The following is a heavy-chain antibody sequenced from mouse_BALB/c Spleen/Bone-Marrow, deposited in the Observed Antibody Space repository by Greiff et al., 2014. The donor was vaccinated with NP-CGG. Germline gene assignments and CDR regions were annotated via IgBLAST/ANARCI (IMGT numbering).Heavy chain of an antibody. Sequence: EVQLVESGGGLVKPGGSLKLSCAASGFTFSDYYMCWIRQTPEKRLEWVATISDGGSYTYYPDSAKGRFTISRDNAKNNLYLQMSSLKSEDTAMYYCVWSGERYGAMDYWGQGTSVTVSS. CDR1: GFTFSDYY. J-gene: IGHJ4*01. CDR2: ISDGGSYT. D-gene: IGHD1-1*02. CDR3: VWSGERYGAMDY. V-gene: IGHV5-4*02.